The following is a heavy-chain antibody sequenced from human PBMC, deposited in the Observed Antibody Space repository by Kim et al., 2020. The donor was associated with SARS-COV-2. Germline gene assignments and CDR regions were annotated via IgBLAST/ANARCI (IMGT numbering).Heavy chain of an antibody. J-gene: IGHJ6*03. CDR3: ARGSDVHGGYYMDV. CDR1: GFTFSSYG. Sequence: GGSLRLSCAASGFTFSSYGMHWVRQAPGKGLEWVAVIWYDGSNNYYADSVKGRFTISRDNSKNTLYLQMNSLRAEDTAVYYCARGSDVHGGYYMDVWGKGTTVTVSS. V-gene: IGHV3-33*01. D-gene: IGHD2-21*02. CDR2: IWYDGSNN.